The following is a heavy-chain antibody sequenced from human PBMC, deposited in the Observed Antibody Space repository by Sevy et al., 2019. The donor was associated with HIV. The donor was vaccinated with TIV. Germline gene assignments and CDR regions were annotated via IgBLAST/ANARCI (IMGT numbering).Heavy chain of an antibody. J-gene: IGHJ6*03. CDR2: IYRRGST. CDR1: GGSISSSNW. Sequence: SETLSLTCAVSGGSISSSNWWSWVRQHPGKGLEWIGEIYRRGSTRYNPSLQSRVTISVDRSKNDVSISLSCLNAADTALYYSTGDVGYYASGRSPMDVGGKGTTVTVSS. D-gene: IGHD3-10*01. V-gene: IGHV4-4*02. CDR3: TGDVGYYASGRSPMDV.